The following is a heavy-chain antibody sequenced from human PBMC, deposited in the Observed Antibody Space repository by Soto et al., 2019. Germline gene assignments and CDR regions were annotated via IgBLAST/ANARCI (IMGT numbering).Heavy chain of an antibody. CDR3: GRDLTSNANCIDP. V-gene: IGHV4-30-4*01. CDR2: IYYTGKT. CDR1: GDYIHVGGYY. D-gene: IGHD2-2*01. Sequence: TLSLTCSVSGDYIHVGGYYWTWIRQRPGKGLEWMGYIYYTGKTYYNPSLESRLTMSVDRSKNQFSLRLTSVTAADTAVYFCGRDLTSNANCIDPWGQGTLVTVSS. J-gene: IGHJ5*02.